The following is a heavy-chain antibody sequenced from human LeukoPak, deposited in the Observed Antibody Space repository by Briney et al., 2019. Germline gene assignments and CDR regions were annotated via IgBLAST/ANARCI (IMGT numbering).Heavy chain of an antibody. CDR1: GFIFSSYA. V-gene: IGHV3-30-3*01. CDR2: ISYDGSNK. CDR3: ARTYSNYDAFDI. J-gene: IGHJ3*02. Sequence: GRSLRLSCAASGFIFSSYAMHWVRQAPGKGLEWVAVISYDGSNKYYADSVKGRFTISRDNSKNTLYLQMNSLRAEDTAVYYCARTYSNYDAFDIWGQGTMVTVSS. D-gene: IGHD4-11*01.